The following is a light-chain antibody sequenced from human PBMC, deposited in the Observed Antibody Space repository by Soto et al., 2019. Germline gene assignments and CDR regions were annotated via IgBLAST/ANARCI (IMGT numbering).Light chain of an antibody. Sequence: EIVLTQXPGTLSLSPGERATLSCRASQSVSSSYLAWYRQRPGQAPRLLIYGASIRATGIPDRFSGSGSGTDFTLTISRLEPEDFAVYYCQQFGSSPSFGPGTTVDI. J-gene: IGKJ3*01. CDR1: QSVSSSY. V-gene: IGKV3-20*01. CDR3: QQFGSSPS. CDR2: GAS.